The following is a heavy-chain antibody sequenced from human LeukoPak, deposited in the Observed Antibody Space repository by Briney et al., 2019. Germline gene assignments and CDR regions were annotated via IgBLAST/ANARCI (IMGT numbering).Heavy chain of an antibody. CDR2: ISGSGGGT. CDR3: ARDRAPIGRGRDAFDI. D-gene: IGHD2-15*01. Sequence: PGESLRLSCAASGFTFSSYAMSWVRQAPGKGLEWVSAISGSGGGTYYADSVMGRFTISRDNSKNTLYLQMNSLRAEDTAVYYCARDRAPIGRGRDAFDIWGQGTMGTVSS. CDR1: GFTFSSYA. J-gene: IGHJ3*02. V-gene: IGHV3-23*01.